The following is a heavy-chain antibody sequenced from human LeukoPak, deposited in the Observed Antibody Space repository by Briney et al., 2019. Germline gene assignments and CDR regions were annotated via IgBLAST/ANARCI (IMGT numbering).Heavy chain of an antibody. D-gene: IGHD6-13*01. J-gene: IGHJ4*02. Sequence: GGPLRLSCAASGFTFGFTFDDYTMHWVRQAPGKGLQWVSLISWDGGTTYYADSMKGRFTISRDNSKNSLYLEMKSLRTEDTALYYCVKGYSSSIRQYFDYWGQGTLVTVSS. CDR1: GFTFGFTFDDYT. CDR3: VKGYSSSIRQYFDY. V-gene: IGHV3-43*01. CDR2: ISWDGGTT.